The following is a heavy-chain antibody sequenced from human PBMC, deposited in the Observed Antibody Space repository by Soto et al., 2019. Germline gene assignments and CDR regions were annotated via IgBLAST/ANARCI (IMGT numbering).Heavy chain of an antibody. CDR1: GGSISSSNW. CDR3: ARGRIQLWYPFDY. Sequence: LRRTLSLTCAVSGGSISSSNWWSWVRQPPGKGLEWIGEIYHSGSTNYNPSLKSRVTISVDTSKNQFSLKLSSVTAADTAVYYCARGRIQLWYPFDYWGQGTLVTVSS. V-gene: IGHV4-4*03. D-gene: IGHD5-18*01. J-gene: IGHJ4*02. CDR2: IYHSGST.